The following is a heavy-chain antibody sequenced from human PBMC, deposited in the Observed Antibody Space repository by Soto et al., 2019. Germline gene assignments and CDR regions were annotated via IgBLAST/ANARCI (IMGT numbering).Heavy chain of an antibody. CDR3: ARDEDSSGYYKGFDP. CDR2: ISAYNGNT. V-gene: IGHV1-18*01. CDR1: GYTLTSYG. J-gene: IGHJ5*02. D-gene: IGHD3-22*01. Sequence: ASVKVSCKASGYTLTSYGISWVRQAPGQGLEWMGWISAYNGNTNYAQKLQGRVTMTTDTSTSTAYMELRSLRSDDTAVYYCARDEDSSGYYKGFDPWGQGTLVTVSS.